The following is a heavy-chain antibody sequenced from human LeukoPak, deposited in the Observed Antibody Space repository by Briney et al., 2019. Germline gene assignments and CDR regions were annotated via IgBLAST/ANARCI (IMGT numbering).Heavy chain of an antibody. V-gene: IGHV3-53*01. CDR1: EFTVSSNY. CDR2: IYSGGST. CDR3: ARESVASYYYYYMDV. D-gene: IGHD4-23*01. Sequence: GGSLRLSCAASEFTVSSNYMSWVRQAPGKGLEWVSVIYSGGSTYYADSVKGRFTISRDNSKNTLYLQMNSLRAEDTAVYYCARESVASYYYYYMDVWGKGTTVTVSS. J-gene: IGHJ6*03.